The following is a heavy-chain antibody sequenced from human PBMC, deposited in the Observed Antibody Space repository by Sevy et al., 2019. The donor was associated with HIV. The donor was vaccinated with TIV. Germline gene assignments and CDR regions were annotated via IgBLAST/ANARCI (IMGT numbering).Heavy chain of an antibody. CDR1: GFTFRDYA. CDR3: SRGFHLTYGENDY. V-gene: IGHV3-49*03. D-gene: IGHD3-16*01. J-gene: IGHJ4*02. CDR2: IRSKANGGTT. Sequence: GGSLRLSCTTSGFTFRDYAMSWFRQAPGKGLEWVGFIRSKANGGTTEYAASVRGRFTISRDDSKIIAYLQMDSLKTEDTAVYFCSRGFHLTYGENDYWGQGSLVTVSS.